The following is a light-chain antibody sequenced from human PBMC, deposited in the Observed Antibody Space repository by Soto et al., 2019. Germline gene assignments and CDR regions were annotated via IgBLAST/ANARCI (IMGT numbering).Light chain of an antibody. CDR2: GAS. J-gene: IGKJ4*01. Sequence: EIVSTQSAGTMSLSPGERATLSYRASQSVSSSYLAWYQQKPGQAPRLLLYGASTRATGIPARFSGIGSGTDFPLTISSLEPEDFAVYYCQQRDDWVSFGGGTKVDIK. CDR1: QSVSSSY. CDR3: QQRDDWVS. V-gene: IGKV3D-20*02.